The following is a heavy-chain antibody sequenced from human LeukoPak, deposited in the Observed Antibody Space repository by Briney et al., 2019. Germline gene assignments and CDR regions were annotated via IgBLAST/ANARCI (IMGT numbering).Heavy chain of an antibody. D-gene: IGHD5-12*01. CDR2: INSDGSST. CDR3: ASVGYSGRFDY. J-gene: IGHJ4*02. V-gene: IGHV3-74*01. CDR1: GFTFSSYW. Sequence: PGGSLRLSCAASGFTFSSYWMHWVRQAPGKGLVWVSRINSDGSSTSYADSVKGRFTISRDNAKNTLYLQMNSLRAEDTAVYYCASVGYSGRFDYWGQGTLVTVSS.